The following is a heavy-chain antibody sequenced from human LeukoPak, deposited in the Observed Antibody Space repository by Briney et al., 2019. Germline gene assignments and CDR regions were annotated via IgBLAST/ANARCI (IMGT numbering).Heavy chain of an antibody. J-gene: IGHJ4*02. CDR2: ISGSGDNT. V-gene: IGHV3-23*01. D-gene: IGHD6-13*01. Sequence: GGSLRLSCAASGFTFSSYAMSWVRQAPGKGLEWVSIISGSGDNTYYADSMKGRFTISRDNSKNTLYLQMNSLRAEDTAVYYCAKAHSSSWYYFDYWGQGTLVTVSS. CDR1: GFTFSSYA. CDR3: AKAHSSSWYYFDY.